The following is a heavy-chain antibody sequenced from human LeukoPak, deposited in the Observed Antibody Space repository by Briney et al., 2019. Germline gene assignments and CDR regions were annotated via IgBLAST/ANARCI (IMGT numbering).Heavy chain of an antibody. V-gene: IGHV3-21*05. J-gene: IGHJ4*02. CDR2: ISSSSSYI. Sequence: PGGSLRLSCAASGFTFSSYSMNWVRQAPGKGLEWVSYISSSSSYIYYADSVKGRFTISRDNAKNSLYLQMNSLRAEDTAVYYCARDLGIGGFDYWGQGTLVTVSS. D-gene: IGHD3-16*01. CDR1: GFTFSSYS. CDR3: ARDLGIGGFDY.